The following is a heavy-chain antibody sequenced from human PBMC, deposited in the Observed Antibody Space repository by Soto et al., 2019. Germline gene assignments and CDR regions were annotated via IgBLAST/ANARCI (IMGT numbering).Heavy chain of an antibody. Sequence: QITLRESGPTLVKPTQTLTLTCSFSGFSLTTVAVAVGWIRQPPGRALEWVALIYGNGDKYYNPSLNNMLTITQDTSKIQVVLTMTNMDPVDTATYYCTHSRNSCRSGTCHAWFDPWGQGTLVTVSS. D-gene: IGHD3-3*01. J-gene: IGHJ5*02. CDR3: THSRNSCRSGTCHAWFDP. V-gene: IGHV2-5*01. CDR2: IYGNGDK. CDR1: GFSLTTVAVA.